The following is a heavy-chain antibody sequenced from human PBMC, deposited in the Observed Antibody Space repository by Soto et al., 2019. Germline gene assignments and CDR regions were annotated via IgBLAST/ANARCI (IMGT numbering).Heavy chain of an antibody. D-gene: IGHD6-13*01. CDR1: GGTFSSYA. V-gene: IGHV1-69*13. CDR2: IIPIFGTA. J-gene: IGHJ5*02. CDR3: ARVPYLSSSWYGIVHWFDP. Sequence: SVKVSCKASGGTFSSYAISWVRQAPGQGLEWMGGIIPIFGTANYAQKFQGRVTITADESTSTAYMELSSLRSENTAVYYCARVPYLSSSWYGIVHWFDPWGQGTLVTVSS.